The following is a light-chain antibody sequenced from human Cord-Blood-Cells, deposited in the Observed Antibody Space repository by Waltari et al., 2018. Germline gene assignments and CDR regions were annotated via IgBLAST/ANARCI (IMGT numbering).Light chain of an antibody. CDR1: SSNIGAGYD. J-gene: IGLJ3*02. CDR2: GNS. Sequence: QSVLTQPPSVSWAPVQRVTISCTWSSSNIGAGYDVHWYQQLPGTAPKLLIYGNSNRPSGVPDRFSGSKSGTSASLAITGLQAEDEADYYCQSYDSSLSGWVFGGGTKLTVL. CDR3: QSYDSSLSGWV. V-gene: IGLV1-40*01.